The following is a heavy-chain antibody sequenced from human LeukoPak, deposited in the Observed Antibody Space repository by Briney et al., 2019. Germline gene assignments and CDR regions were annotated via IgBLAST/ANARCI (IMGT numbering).Heavy chain of an antibody. CDR3: ARARDYYDSSGYLNWFDP. D-gene: IGHD3-22*01. Sequence: ASVKVSCKASGYTFTSYYMHWARQAPGQGLEWMGIINPSGGSTSYAQKFQGRVTMTRDTSTSTVYMELSSLRFEDTAVYYCARARDYYDSSGYLNWFDPWGQGTLVTVSS. CDR1: GYTFTSYY. CDR2: INPSGGST. V-gene: IGHV1-46*01. J-gene: IGHJ5*02.